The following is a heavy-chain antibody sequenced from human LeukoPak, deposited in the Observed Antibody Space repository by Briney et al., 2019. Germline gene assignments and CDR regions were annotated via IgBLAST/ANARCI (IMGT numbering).Heavy chain of an antibody. CDR1: GFIFNNAK. CDR2: IKSKTDGGTT. V-gene: IGHV3-15*01. J-gene: IGHJ6*03. CDR3: TTDLMIVVVIPTNYYYYMDV. Sequence: KTGGSLRLSCAASGFIFNNAKMHWVRQAPGKELEWLGRIKSKTDGGTTDYAAPVKGRFTISRDDSKNTLYLQMNSLKTEDTAVYYCTTDLMIVVVIPTNYYYYMDVWGKGTTVTVSS. D-gene: IGHD3-22*01.